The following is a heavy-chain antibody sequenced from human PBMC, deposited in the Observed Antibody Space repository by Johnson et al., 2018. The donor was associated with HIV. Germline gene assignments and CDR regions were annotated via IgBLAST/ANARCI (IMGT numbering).Heavy chain of an antibody. J-gene: IGHJ3*02. D-gene: IGHD6-6*01. V-gene: IGHV3-30*04. CDR3: AREAEALSAFDM. CDR2: ISYDGSNI. CDR1: GFTFSSYA. Sequence: QVQLMESGGGVVQPGRSLRLSCAASGFTFSSYAMHWVRQAPGKGLEWVAVISYDGSNIYYADSVKGRFTISRDNAKNSLYLQLNSLRAEDTAAYYCAREAEALSAFDMWGQGTMVTVSS.